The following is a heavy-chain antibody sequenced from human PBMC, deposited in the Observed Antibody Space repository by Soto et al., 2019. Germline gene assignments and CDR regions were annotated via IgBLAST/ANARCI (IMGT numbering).Heavy chain of an antibody. CDR3: ARDRSSSWYLASESTNYYYYYGMDV. CDR1: GFTFSSYW. D-gene: IGHD6-13*01. CDR2: IKQDGSEK. J-gene: IGHJ6*02. Sequence: EVQLVESGGGLVQPGGSLRLSCAASGFTFSSYWMSWVRQAPGKGLEWVANIKQDGSEKYYVDSVKGRFTISRDNAKNSLYLQMNSLRAEDTAVYYCARDRSSSWYLASESTNYYYYYGMDVWGQGTTVTVSS. V-gene: IGHV3-7*01.